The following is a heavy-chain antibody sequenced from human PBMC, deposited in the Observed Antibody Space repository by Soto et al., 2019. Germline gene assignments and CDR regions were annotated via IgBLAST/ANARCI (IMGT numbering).Heavy chain of an antibody. CDR2: IVPFFQAP. CDR3: AKSRIVTPPRVGMDV. CDR1: GGNFSKYA. V-gene: IGHV1-69*13. J-gene: IGHJ6*02. D-gene: IGHD1-26*01. Sequence: AASVKVSCKASGGNFSKYAISWVRQAPGQGLEWMGGIVPFFQAPNYAQRFQGRVTITADESTTTVYMEMSSLRSEDTALYYCAKSRIVTPPRVGMDVWGQGTTVTVSS.